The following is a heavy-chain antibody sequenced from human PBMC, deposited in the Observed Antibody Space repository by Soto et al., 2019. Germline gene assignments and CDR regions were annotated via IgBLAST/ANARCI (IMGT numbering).Heavy chain of an antibody. J-gene: IGHJ6*02. CDR2: IIPIFGTT. Sequence: SVKVSCKASGGTFSSYAISWVRQAPGQGLEWMGGIIPIFGTTNYAQKFQGRVTITADESTSTAYMELSSLRSEDTAVYYCARASYSSSDPHYYYGMDVWGQGTTVTVSS. V-gene: IGHV1-69*13. D-gene: IGHD6-6*01. CDR3: ARASYSSSDPHYYYGMDV. CDR1: GGTFSSYA.